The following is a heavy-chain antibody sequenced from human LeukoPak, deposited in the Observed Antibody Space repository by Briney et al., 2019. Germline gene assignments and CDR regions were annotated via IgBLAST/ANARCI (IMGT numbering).Heavy chain of an antibody. CDR3: AREVAGSFDY. CDR2: ISGSGGST. Sequence: PGGSLRLSCAASGFTFSSYGMSWVRQAPGKGLEWASAISGSGGSTYYADSVKGRFTISRDNAKNSLYLQMNSLRAEDTAVYYCAREVAGSFDYWGQGTLVTVSS. CDR1: GFTFSSYG. V-gene: IGHV3-23*01. D-gene: IGHD6-19*01. J-gene: IGHJ4*02.